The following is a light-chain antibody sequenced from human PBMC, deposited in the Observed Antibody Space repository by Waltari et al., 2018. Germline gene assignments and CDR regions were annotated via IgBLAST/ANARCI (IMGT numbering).Light chain of an antibody. Sequence: QSALTQPASVSGSPGQSITISCTGTSSDVGTYNYVPWYQQHPGKAPQLMIFDVSIRPSGVSNRFSGSKSGNTASLTISGLQAEDEADYYCSSYISSSTLELFGGGTSLTVL. CDR2: DVS. V-gene: IGLV2-14*03. J-gene: IGLJ2*01. CDR1: SSDVGTYNY. CDR3: SSYISSSTLEL.